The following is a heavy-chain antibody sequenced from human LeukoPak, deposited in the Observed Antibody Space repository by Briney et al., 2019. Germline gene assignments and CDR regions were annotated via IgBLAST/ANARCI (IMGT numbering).Heavy chain of an antibody. CDR3: ARAGRELLHHY. D-gene: IGHD1-26*01. CDR1: GYTFTSYY. J-gene: IGHJ4*02. CDR2: IIPILGIA. V-gene: IGHV1-69*04. Sequence: SVKVSCKASGYTFTSYYMHWVRQAPGQGLEWMGRIIPILGIANYAQKFQGRVTITADKSTSTAYMELSSLRSEDTAVYYCARAGRELLHHYWGQGTLVTVSS.